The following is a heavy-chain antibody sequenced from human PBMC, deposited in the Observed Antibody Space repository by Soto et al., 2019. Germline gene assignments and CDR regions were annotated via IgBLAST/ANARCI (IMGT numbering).Heavy chain of an antibody. CDR1: GYTFTSYG. CDR2: ISAYNGNT. Sequence: ASVKVSCKASGYTFTSYGISWVRQAPGQGLEWMGWISAYNGNTNYAQKLQGRVTMTTDTSTSTAYMELRSLRSDDTAVYYCARDLWNIGLHNWNYNDLYGMDVWGQGTTVTVSS. J-gene: IGHJ6*02. D-gene: IGHD1-7*01. V-gene: IGHV1-18*01. CDR3: ARDLWNIGLHNWNYNDLYGMDV.